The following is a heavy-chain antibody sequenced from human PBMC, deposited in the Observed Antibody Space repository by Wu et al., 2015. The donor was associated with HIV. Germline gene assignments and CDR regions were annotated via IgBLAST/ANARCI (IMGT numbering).Heavy chain of an antibody. V-gene: IGHV1-69*12. D-gene: IGHD3-3*02. CDR3: ARALRAWFDP. J-gene: IGHJ5*02. Sequence: QVQLVQSGAEVKKPGSSVKVSCKASGGSFSSYGFSWVRLAPGQGLEWMGGIIPIVGTANSAQKFQGRVTITADESTSTLYMQLSSLRYEDTAVYYCARALRAWFDPWGQGTLGHRLL. CDR2: IIPIVGTA. CDR1: GGSFSSYG.